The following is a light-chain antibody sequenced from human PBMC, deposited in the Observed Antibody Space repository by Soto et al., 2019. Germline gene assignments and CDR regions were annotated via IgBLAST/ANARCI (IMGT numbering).Light chain of an antibody. Sequence: QSLLTQPRSVSVSPGQTVTISCTGSSSDVGSSNYMSWYQQHPGEAPKLVIYDVAQRPSGVPDRLSGSRSGKTASLTISGLQPDDEADYYCCSYAGSDTLIFGSGTKVTVL. CDR2: DVA. V-gene: IGLV2-11*01. CDR3: CSYAGSDTLI. J-gene: IGLJ1*01. CDR1: SSDVGSSNY.